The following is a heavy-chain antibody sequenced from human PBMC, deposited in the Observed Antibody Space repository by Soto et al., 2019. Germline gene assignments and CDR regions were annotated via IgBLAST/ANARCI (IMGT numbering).Heavy chain of an antibody. J-gene: IGHJ6*02. D-gene: IGHD4-17*01. CDR3: ARVRYGAGGYYYYGMDV. CDR1: GFTFSSYW. Sequence: GGSLRLSCAASGFTFSSYWMSWVRQAPGKGLEWVANIKQDGSEKYYVGSVKGRFTISRDNAKNSLYLQMNSLRAEDTAVYYCARVRYGAGGYYYYGMDVWGQGTTVTVSS. V-gene: IGHV3-7*01. CDR2: IKQDGSEK.